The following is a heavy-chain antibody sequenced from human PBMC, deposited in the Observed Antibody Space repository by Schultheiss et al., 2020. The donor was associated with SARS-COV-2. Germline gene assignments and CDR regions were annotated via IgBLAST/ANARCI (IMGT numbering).Heavy chain of an antibody. J-gene: IGHJ4*02. D-gene: IGHD6-13*01. Sequence: GGSLRLSCAASGFTFSSYAMHWVRQAPGKGLEWLAYFGTTPTFIYYADSVKGRFTISRDNAKNSLSLQMNSLRDEDTAVYYCAKDLFGVAAAVLFRGGNDYWGQGTLVTVSS. V-gene: IGHV3-48*02. CDR2: FGTTPTFI. CDR3: AKDLFGVAAAVLFRGGNDY. CDR1: GFTFSSYA.